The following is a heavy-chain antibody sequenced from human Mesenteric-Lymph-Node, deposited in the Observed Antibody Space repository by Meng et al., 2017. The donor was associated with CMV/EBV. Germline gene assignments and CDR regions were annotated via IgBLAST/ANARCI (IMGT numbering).Heavy chain of an antibody. CDR1: GGSISSSSYY. D-gene: IGHD1-26*01. J-gene: IGHJ4*02. V-gene: IGHV4-39*07. Sequence: GSLRLSCTVSGGSISSSSYYWGWIRQPPGKGLEWIGSIYYSGSTYYNPSLKSRVTISVDTSKNQFSLKLSSVTAADTAVYYCARRIGDGSYCDYWGQGTLVTVSS. CDR3: ARRIGDGSYCDY. CDR2: IYYSGST.